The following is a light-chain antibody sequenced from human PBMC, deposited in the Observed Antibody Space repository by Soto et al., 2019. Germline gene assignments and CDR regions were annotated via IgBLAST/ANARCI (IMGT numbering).Light chain of an antibody. CDR1: QVISSH. J-gene: IGKJ3*01. Sequence: DIQLTQSPSFLSASVGDRVTITCRASQVISSHLAWYQQKPGKAPKLLIYAASTLQSGVPSRFSGSGSGTEFTLTISSLQPEDFATYYCQQLNTYPLFTFGPGTKVDIK. CDR3: QQLNTYPLFT. CDR2: AAS. V-gene: IGKV1-9*01.